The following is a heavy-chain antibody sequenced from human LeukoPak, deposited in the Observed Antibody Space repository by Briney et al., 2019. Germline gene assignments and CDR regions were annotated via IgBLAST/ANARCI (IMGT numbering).Heavy chain of an antibody. CDR1: GGTFSSYA. D-gene: IGHD2-2*01. CDR3: ARERPHCSSTSCYYMRLINWFDP. CDR2: IIPIFGTA. Sequence: GASVKVSCKASGGTFSSYAISWVQQAPGQGLEWMGGIIPIFGTANYAQKFQGRVTITTDESTSTAYMELSSLRSEDTAVYYCARERPHCSSTSCYYMRLINWFDPWGQGTLVTVSS. V-gene: IGHV1-69*05. J-gene: IGHJ5*02.